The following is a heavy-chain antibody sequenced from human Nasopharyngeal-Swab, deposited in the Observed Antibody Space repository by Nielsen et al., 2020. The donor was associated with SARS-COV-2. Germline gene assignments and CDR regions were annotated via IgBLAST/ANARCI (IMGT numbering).Heavy chain of an antibody. V-gene: IGHV3-23*01. J-gene: IGHJ4*02. Sequence: GGSLRLSCAASGFTFSSYAMSWVRQAPGKGLEWVSAISGSGGSTYYADSVKGRFTISRDNSKNTLYLQMNSLRAEDTAAYYCAKDRIQQLVRGPGRYFDYWGQGTLVTVSS. CDR3: AKDRIQQLVRGPGRYFDY. CDR1: GFTFSSYA. CDR2: ISGSGGST. D-gene: IGHD6-13*01.